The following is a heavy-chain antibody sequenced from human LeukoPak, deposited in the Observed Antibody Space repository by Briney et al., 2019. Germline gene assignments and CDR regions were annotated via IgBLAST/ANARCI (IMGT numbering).Heavy chain of an antibody. CDR2: ITDNGGTT. V-gene: IGHV3-23*01. D-gene: IGHD6-13*01. Sequence: GGSLRLSCEASGFTFTSFAMSLIRQAPGKGLEWVSSITDNGGTTYYADSVKGRFTISRDNYKSTVYLQMNSLRAEDTAVYYCAKRFSWIDYWGQGTLLTVSS. J-gene: IGHJ4*02. CDR3: AKRFSWIDY. CDR1: GFTFTSFA.